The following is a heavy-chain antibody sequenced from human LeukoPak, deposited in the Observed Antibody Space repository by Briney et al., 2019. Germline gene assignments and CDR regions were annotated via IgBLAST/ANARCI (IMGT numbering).Heavy chain of an antibody. V-gene: IGHV1-18*01. CDR2: ISPYNGNT. CDR3: ARSRDYSNAGSFGY. CDR1: GYTFTSYG. D-gene: IGHD4-11*01. Sequence: ASVKVSCKASGYTFTSYGISWVRQAPGQGLEWMGWISPYNGNTDHAQKFQGRVTMTTDTFTSTAYMELSSLRSEDTAVYYCARSRDYSNAGSFGYWGQGTLVTVSS. J-gene: IGHJ4*02.